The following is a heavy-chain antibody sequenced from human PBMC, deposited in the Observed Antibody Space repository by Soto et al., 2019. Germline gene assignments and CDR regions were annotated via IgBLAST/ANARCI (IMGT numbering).Heavy chain of an antibody. J-gene: IGHJ5*02. CDR1: GYSFSTYS. D-gene: IGHD6-13*01. Sequence: GESLKISCKGSGYSFSTYSIGWVRQMPGKGLEWMGNIFSSDSNARYSPSFQGQVTISVDRSINTAFLQWSSLKASDTAMYYCATWRGSSLFDHWGKGTLVTVSS. CDR2: IFSSDSNA. V-gene: IGHV5-51*01. CDR3: ATWRGSSLFDH.